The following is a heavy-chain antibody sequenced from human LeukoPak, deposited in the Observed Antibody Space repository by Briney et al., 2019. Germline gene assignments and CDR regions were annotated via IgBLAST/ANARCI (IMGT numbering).Heavy chain of an antibody. CDR1: GYTFTSYG. Sequence: VASVKVSCKASGYTFTSYGISWVRQAPGQGLEWMGWISAYNGNTNYAQKLQGRVTMTTDTSTSTAYMELRSLRSDDTAVCYCASLNAELVLFHNYYYYYMDVWGKGTTVTVSS. D-gene: IGHD6-6*01. CDR3: ASLNAELVLFHNYYYYYMDV. V-gene: IGHV1-18*01. J-gene: IGHJ6*03. CDR2: ISAYNGNT.